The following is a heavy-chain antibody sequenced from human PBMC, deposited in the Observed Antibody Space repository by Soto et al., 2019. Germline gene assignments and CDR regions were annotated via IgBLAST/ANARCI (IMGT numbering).Heavy chain of an antibody. CDR2: IDPSDSST. CDR1: GYSFTSYW. Sequence: GESLKISCKGSGYSFTSYWISWVRQMHGKGLEWLGRIDPSDSSTNYSPSFQGHVTISADKSISTAYLKLSTLKASDTAIYYWASLTGFEVTYSGFYPWRQGCRVTV. CDR3: ASLTGFEVTYSGFYP. V-gene: IGHV5-10-1*01. J-gene: IGHJ5*02. D-gene: IGHD6-13*01.